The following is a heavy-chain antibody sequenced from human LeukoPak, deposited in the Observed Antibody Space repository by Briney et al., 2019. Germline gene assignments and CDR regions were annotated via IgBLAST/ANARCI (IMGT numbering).Heavy chain of an antibody. D-gene: IGHD7-27*01. CDR3: ARVTVTGGAFDI. CDR1: GGTFSSYA. Sequence: SVKVSCKASGGTFSSYAISWVRQAPGQGLEWMGRIIPILGIANYAQKFQGRVTITADKSTSTAYMELSSLRSEDTAVYYCARVTVTGGAFDIWGQGTMVTVSS. CDR2: IIPILGIA. J-gene: IGHJ3*02. V-gene: IGHV1-69*04.